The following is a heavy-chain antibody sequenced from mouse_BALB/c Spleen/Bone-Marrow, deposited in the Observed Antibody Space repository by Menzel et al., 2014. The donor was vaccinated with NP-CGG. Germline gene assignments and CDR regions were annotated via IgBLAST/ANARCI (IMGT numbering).Heavy chain of an antibody. Sequence: DVKLVESGGGLVKPGGSLKLSCAASGFAFSSYDMSWVRQTPEKRLEWVATISSGGSYTYYPDSVKGRFTISRDNARNTLYLQMSSLRSEDTALYYCARHPYYGNYLAWFAYWGQGTLVTVSA. CDR1: GFAFSSYD. V-gene: IGHV5-9*02. CDR2: ISSGGSYT. D-gene: IGHD2-10*01. CDR3: ARHPYYGNYLAWFAY. J-gene: IGHJ3*01.